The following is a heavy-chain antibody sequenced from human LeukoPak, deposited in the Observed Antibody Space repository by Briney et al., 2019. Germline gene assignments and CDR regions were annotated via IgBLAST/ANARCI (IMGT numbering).Heavy chain of an antibody. CDR3: ARQPGGLDY. CDR1: GFTFSNYW. V-gene: IGHV3-7*03. J-gene: IGHJ4*02. CDR2: IKTDGSDK. Sequence: GGSLRLSCAASGFTFSNYWMSWVRQAPGKGLEWLANIKTDGSDKFYVDSVKGRFTISRDNAKNSLYLQMNSLRAEDTALYYCARQPGGLDYWGQGTLVTVSS. D-gene: IGHD1-14*01.